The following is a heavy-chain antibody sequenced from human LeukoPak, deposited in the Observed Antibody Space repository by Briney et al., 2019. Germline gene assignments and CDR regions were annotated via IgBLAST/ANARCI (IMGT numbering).Heavy chain of an antibody. CDR2: IGSTSI. V-gene: IGHV3-48*01. D-gene: IGHD2-2*01. CDR1: GFSTRTYS. J-gene: IGHJ4*02. Sequence: GGCLRLSCAASGFSTRTYSMGWVRQAPGKGLEWVSYIGSTSIYADSVKGRFTISRDNAKNTLYLQMNSLRAEDTAVYYCARDGPPAGAGDFDYWGQGTPVTVSS. CDR3: ARDGPPAGAGDFDY.